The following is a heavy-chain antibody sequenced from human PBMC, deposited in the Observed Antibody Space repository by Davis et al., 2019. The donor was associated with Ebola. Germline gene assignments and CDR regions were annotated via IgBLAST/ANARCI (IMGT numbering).Heavy chain of an antibody. J-gene: IGHJ3*02. D-gene: IGHD1-26*01. CDR2: INPNSGGT. Sequence: AAPVKVSCKASGYTFTGYYMHWVRQAPGQGLEWMGRINPNSGGTNYAQKFQGRVTMTRDTSISTAYMELSRLRSDDTVVYYCARASGSYLDAFDIWGQGTMVTVSS. CDR1: GYTFTGYY. CDR3: ARASGSYLDAFDI. V-gene: IGHV1-2*05.